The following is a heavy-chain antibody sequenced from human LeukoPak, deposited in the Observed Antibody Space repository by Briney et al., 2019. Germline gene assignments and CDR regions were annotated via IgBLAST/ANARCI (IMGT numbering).Heavy chain of an antibody. CDR2: ISGSGDST. Sequence: TGGSLRLSCAASGFTFSSYAMSWVRQAPGKGLEWVSTISGSGDSTYYADSVKGRFAISRDNSKNTLYLQMNSLRAEDTAVYYCAKDRSTLAATSAFDIWGQGTMVPVSS. J-gene: IGHJ3*02. CDR3: AKDRSTLAATSAFDI. D-gene: IGHD2-15*01. V-gene: IGHV3-23*01. CDR1: GFTFSSYA.